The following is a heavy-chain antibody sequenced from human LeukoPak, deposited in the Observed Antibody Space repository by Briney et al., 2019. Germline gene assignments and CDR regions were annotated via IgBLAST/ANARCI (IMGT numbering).Heavy chain of an antibody. CDR3: ARKGVVGAVLDY. D-gene: IGHD1-26*01. CDR2: INHSGST. Sequence: KPSETLSLTCAVYGGSFSGYYWSWIRQPPGKGLEWIGEINHSGSTNYNPSLKSRVTISVDTSKNQFSLKLSSVTAADTAVYYCARKGVVGAVLDYWGQGTLVTVSS. V-gene: IGHV4-34*01. J-gene: IGHJ4*02. CDR1: GGSFSGYY.